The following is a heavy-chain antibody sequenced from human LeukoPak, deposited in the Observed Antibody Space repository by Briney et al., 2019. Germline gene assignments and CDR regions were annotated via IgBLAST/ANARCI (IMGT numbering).Heavy chain of an antibody. D-gene: IGHD5-12*01. V-gene: IGHV1-69-2*01. CDR3: ATVERGYSAYASFYFDY. Sequence: ASVKVSCKASDDTFSDYYIHWVQQAPGKGLEWMGRVDPENGETKYAEKFQGRVTITADTSTDTAYMALNSLISDDTAVYYCATVERGYSAYASFYFDYWGRGTLVTVSS. CDR1: DDTFSDYY. CDR2: VDPENGET. J-gene: IGHJ4*02.